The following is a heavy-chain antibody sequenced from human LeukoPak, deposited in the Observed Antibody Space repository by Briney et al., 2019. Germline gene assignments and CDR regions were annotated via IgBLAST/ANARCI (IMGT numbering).Heavy chain of an antibody. CDR2: INHSGST. V-gene: IGHV4-34*01. CDR1: GFTFSSYG. D-gene: IGHD2-2*01. J-gene: IGHJ4*02. CDR3: ARAGEDVVVPAATPTALFYFDY. Sequence: GSLRLSCAASGFTFSSYGMHWVRQPPGKGLEWIGEINHSGSTNYNPSLKSRVTISVDTSKNQFSLKLSSVTAADTAVYYCARAGEDVVVPAATPTALFYFDYWGQGTLVTVSS.